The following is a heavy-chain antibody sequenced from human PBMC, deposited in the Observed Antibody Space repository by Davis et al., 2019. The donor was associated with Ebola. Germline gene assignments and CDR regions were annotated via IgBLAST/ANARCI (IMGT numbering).Heavy chain of an antibody. CDR1: GYTFTNYG. CDR2: INPHNGNT. J-gene: IGHJ4*02. V-gene: IGHV1-18*04. CDR3: ARAQFPTTSDH. Sequence: AASVKVSCKVSGYTFTNYGITWVRQAPGQGLEWMGWINPHNGNTNYAQNVQGRIIMTSDTATTTAYLEVGSLTSGDTAVYYCARAQFPTTSDHWGQGTLVTVSS. D-gene: IGHD1-1*01.